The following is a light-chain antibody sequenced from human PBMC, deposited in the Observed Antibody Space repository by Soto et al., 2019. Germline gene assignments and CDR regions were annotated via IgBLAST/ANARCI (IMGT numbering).Light chain of an antibody. V-gene: IGKV3-11*01. J-gene: IGKJ1*01. CDR1: HTISKY. CDR3: QQRSDWPRT. CDR2: DAS. Sequence: EIVLTQSPATLSLSPGQSATLSCRASHTISKYLAWLQQKPGQPPRLLMYDASKRAAGIPARFSGSGSGTDFTLPISSLEPEGFAVYYCQQRSDWPRTFGQGTKVEIQ.